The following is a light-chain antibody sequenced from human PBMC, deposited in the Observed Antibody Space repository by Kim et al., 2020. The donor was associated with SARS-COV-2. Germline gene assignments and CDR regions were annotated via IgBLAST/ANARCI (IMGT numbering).Light chain of an antibody. Sequence: RRTLSLSGRRSNVGRNYLYVSRHPPGPAPKPLLYRNTPRPSGVPDRFSGSKSGTSASLAISGLRSEDEADYYCAAWDDSLSVFYVFGTGTKFTVL. V-gene: IGLV1-47*01. J-gene: IGLJ1*01. CDR1: RSNVGRNY. CDR2: RNT. CDR3: AAWDDSLSVFYV.